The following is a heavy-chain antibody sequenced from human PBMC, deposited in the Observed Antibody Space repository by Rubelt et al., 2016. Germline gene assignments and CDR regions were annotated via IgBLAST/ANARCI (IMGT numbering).Heavy chain of an antibody. CDR1: GFTVSSVW. J-gene: IGHJ6*02. Sequence: EAKGGLVQPGGSPRLSCVASGFTVSSVWMHWVRQVPGKGLVWVSCITSSSSYIYYADSVKGRITISRDKAKHSLYLQMNSLRAEDTAGYYCARSSGYDPRSYYHYGMDVWGQGTTVTVSS. CDR3: ARSSGYDPRSYYHYGMDV. CDR2: ITSSSSYI. V-gene: IGHV3-21*01. D-gene: IGHD5-12*01.